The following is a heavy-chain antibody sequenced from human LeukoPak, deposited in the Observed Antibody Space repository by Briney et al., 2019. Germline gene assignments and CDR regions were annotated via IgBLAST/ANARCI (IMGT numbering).Heavy chain of an antibody. CDR1: GGTFSSYA. V-gene: IGHV1-69*04. Sequence: SVKVSCKASGGTFSSYAISWVRQAPGQGLEWMGRIIPILGIANYAQKFQGRVTITADKSTSTAYMELSSLRSEDTAVYYCARDEVSGDRDFDYWGQGTLVTVSS. CDR3: ARDEVSGDRDFDY. J-gene: IGHJ4*02. D-gene: IGHD4-17*01. CDR2: IIPILGIA.